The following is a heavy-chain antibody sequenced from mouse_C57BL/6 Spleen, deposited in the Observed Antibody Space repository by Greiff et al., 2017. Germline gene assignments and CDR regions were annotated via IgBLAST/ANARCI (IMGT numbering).Heavy chain of an antibody. V-gene: IGHV1-9*01. J-gene: IGHJ3*01. D-gene: IGHD2-3*01. CDR2: ILPGSGST. Sequence: VQLQQSGAELMKPGASVKLSCKATGYTFTGYWIEWVKQRPGHGLEWIGEILPGSGSTIYNEKFKGKATFTADTSSNTAYMQLSSLTTEDSAIYYCARRRGGYYVAWFAYWGQGTLVTVSA. CDR3: ARRRGGYYVAWFAY. CDR1: GYTFTGYW.